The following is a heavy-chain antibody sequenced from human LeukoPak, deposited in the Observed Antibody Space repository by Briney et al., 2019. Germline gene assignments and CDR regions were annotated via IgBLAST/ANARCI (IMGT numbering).Heavy chain of an antibody. Sequence: SETLSLTCTVSGGSISSSSYYWGWIRQPPGKGLEWIGSIYYSGSTYYNPSLKSRVTISVDTSKNQFSLKLSSVTAADTAVYYCARQNTMVRGALKSWGQGTLVTVSS. J-gene: IGHJ4*02. CDR1: GGSISSSSYY. CDR2: IYYSGST. V-gene: IGHV4-39*01. CDR3: ARQNTMVRGALKS. D-gene: IGHD3-10*01.